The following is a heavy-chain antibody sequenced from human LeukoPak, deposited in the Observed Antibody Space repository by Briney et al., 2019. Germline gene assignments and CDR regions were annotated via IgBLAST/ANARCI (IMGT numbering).Heavy chain of an antibody. CDR2: IYYSGST. J-gene: IGHJ5*02. Sequence: TPSETLSLTCTVSGGSISSYYWSWIRQPPGKGLEWIGYIYYSGSTNYNPSLKSRVTISVDTSKNQFSLKLSSVTAADTAVYYCARVVVVVPAAIVEGVDPWGQGTLVTVSS. CDR3: ARVVVVVPAAIVEGVDP. CDR1: GGSISSYY. D-gene: IGHD2-2*01. V-gene: IGHV4-59*01.